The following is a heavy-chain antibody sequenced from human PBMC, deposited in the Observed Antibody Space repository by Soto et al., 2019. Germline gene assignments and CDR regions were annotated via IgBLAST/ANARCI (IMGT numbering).Heavy chain of an antibody. CDR1: GGSISSGGYY. CDR2: NYYSGIT. CDR3: ARGSSIAGLYYGMDV. Sequence: SETLSLTCTVSGGSISSGGYYWTWIRQHPGKGLEWIGYNYYSGITYYNPSLKGRVTISLDTSKNQFSLKLSSVTAADTAVYYCARGSSIAGLYYGMDVWGQGTTVTVSS. J-gene: IGHJ6*02. V-gene: IGHV4-31*03. D-gene: IGHD6-6*01.